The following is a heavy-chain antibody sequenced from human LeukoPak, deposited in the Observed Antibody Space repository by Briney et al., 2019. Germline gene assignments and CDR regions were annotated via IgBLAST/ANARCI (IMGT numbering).Heavy chain of an antibody. J-gene: IGHJ4*02. CDR2: FSNDGSST. V-gene: IGHV3-30*18. CDR1: GFTFSTFN. Sequence: GGSLRLSCAASGFTFSTFNMHWVRQAPGKGPEWVALFSNDGSSTYYAENVQGRFTISRDNSKNTLSLQMNSLRAEDTAVYYCAKSYYYHSESFDYWGQGTLVTVSS. D-gene: IGHD3-10*01. CDR3: AKSYYYHSESFDY.